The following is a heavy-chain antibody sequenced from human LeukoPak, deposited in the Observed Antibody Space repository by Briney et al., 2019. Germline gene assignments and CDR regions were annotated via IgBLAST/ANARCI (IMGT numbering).Heavy chain of an antibody. CDR3: ARAPTTVVTNFDY. CDR2: ISSSGTTI. CDR1: GFTFSSYS. J-gene: IGHJ4*02. D-gene: IGHD4-23*01. V-gene: IGHV3-48*04. Sequence: GGSLRLSCVASGFTFSSYSMNWVRQAPGKGLEWVSYISSSGTTIYYADSVKGRFTISRDNAKNSLYLQMKSLRAEDTAVYYCARAPTTVVTNFDYWGQGTLVTVSS.